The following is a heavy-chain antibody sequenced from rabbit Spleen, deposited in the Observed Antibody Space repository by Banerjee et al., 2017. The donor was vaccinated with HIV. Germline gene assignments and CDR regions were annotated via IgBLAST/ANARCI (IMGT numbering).Heavy chain of an antibody. Sequence: QEQLVESGGGLVQPEGSLTLTCKASGFSFGDRDVMCWVRQAPGKGLEWIACINAATAKPVYATWAKGRFTISRTSSTTVTLQMTSLTAADTATYFCARAIVPWLGLTRLDLWGQGTLVTVS. V-gene: IGHV1S45*01. CDR1: GFSFGDRDV. D-gene: IGHD4-1*01. J-gene: IGHJ3*01. CDR3: ARAIVPWLGLTRLDL. CDR2: INAATAKP.